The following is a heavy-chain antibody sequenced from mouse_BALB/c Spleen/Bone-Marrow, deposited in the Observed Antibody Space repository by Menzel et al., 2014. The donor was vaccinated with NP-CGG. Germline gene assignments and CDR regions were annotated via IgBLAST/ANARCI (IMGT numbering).Heavy chain of an antibody. Sequence: EVKLVESGGGLVQPGESLKLSCESNDFEFXSHDMSWVRKTPEKRLELVAAFNSDGGSTYYPDTMERRFIISRDNTKKTLYLQMSSLRSEDTALYYCARHHYGRAWFIYWGQGTLVTVSA. CDR3: ARHHYGRAWFIY. V-gene: IGHV5-2*01. J-gene: IGHJ3*01. D-gene: IGHD1-1*01. CDR2: FNSDGGST. CDR1: DFEFXSHD.